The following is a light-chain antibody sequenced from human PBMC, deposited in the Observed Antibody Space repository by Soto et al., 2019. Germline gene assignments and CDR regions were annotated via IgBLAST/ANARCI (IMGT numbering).Light chain of an antibody. CDR2: NNN. Sequence: QSVLTQPPSASGTPGQRVTISCSGGSSNIGTNAVNWYQQLPGTAPKLLIYNNNQRPSGVPDRFSGSKSGTSASLAISGLQSEEEADYYCAAWDDSFNGYVFGTGTKVTVL. CDR1: SSNIGTNA. CDR3: AAWDDSFNGYV. J-gene: IGLJ1*01. V-gene: IGLV1-44*01.